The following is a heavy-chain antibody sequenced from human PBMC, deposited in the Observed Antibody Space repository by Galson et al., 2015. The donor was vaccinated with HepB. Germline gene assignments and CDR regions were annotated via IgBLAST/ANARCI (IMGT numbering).Heavy chain of an antibody. D-gene: IGHD6-13*01. CDR3: ARGQQLVYGWDY. CDR2: ISSSSSYI. V-gene: IGHV3-21*01. J-gene: IGHJ4*02. Sequence: SLRLSCAASGFTFSSYSMNWVRQAPGKGLEWVSSISSSSSYIYYADSVKGRFTISRDNAKNSLYLQMNSLRAEDTAVYYCARGQQLVYGWDYWGQGTLVTVSS. CDR1: GFTFSSYS.